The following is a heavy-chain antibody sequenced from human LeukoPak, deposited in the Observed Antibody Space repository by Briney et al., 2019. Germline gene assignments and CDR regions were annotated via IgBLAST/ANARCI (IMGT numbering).Heavy chain of an antibody. D-gene: IGHD6-13*01. CDR2: INHSGST. CDR1: GGSFSGYY. Sequence: SGTLSLTCAVYGGSFSGYYWSWIRQPPGKGLEWIGEINHSGSTNYNPSLKSRVTISVDTSKNQFSLKLSSVTAADTAVYYCAREGLRRPAAGESYYMDVWGKGTTVTVSS. CDR3: AREGLRRPAAGESYYMDV. J-gene: IGHJ6*03. V-gene: IGHV4-34*01.